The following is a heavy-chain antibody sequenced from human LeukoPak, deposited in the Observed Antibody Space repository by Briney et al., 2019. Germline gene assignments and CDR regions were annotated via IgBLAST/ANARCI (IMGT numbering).Heavy chain of an antibody. J-gene: IGHJ3*02. Sequence: PGGSLRLSCAASGFTFSSYSMNWVRRAPGKGLEWVSSISSSSSYIYYADSVKGRFTISRDNAKNSLYLQMNSLRAEDTAVYYCARDWVQDIVVVVAANDAFDIWGQGTMVTVSS. V-gene: IGHV3-21*01. CDR2: ISSSSSYI. CDR1: GFTFSSYS. CDR3: ARDWVQDIVVVVAANDAFDI. D-gene: IGHD2-15*01.